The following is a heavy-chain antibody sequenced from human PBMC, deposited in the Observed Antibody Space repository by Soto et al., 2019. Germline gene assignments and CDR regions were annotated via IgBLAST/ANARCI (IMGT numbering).Heavy chain of an antibody. J-gene: IGHJ4*02. CDR2: ISGRDGST. CDR1: GFTFSSYA. V-gene: IGHV3-23*01. Sequence: EVQLLESGGGLVQPGGSLRLSCSASGFTFSSYAMSWVRQAPGKGLEWVSAISGRDGSTYYADSVKGGFTISGDISKNTLYLQMNSMSAGETAVYYCAKVVLVVDTPAANYYFDYWGQGTLVTVSS. D-gene: IGHD2-15*01. CDR3: AKVVLVVDTPAANYYFDY.